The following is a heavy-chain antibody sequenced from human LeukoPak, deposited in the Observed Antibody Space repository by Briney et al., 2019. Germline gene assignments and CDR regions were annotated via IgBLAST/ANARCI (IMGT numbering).Heavy chain of an antibody. CDR3: ARWGSGGNNYGVPDY. J-gene: IGHJ4*02. CDR2: IYTGDSDT. V-gene: IGHV5-51*01. Sequence: GESLKISCKASGYTFTSYWIGWVRQMPGKGLEWMGIIYTGDSDTRYSPSFQGQVTISADKSISTAYLQWSSLKASDTAMYYCARWGSGGNNYGVPDYWGQGTLVTVSS. D-gene: IGHD3-16*01. CDR1: GYTFTSYW.